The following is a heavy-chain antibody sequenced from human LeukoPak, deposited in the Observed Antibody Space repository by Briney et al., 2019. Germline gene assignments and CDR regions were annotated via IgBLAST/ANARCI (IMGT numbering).Heavy chain of an antibody. CDR3: ARVGDGYNVGFDY. V-gene: IGHV3-48*01. CDR1: GFTFSSYS. J-gene: IGHJ4*02. D-gene: IGHD5-24*01. Sequence: PGGSLRLSCAASGFTFSSYSMNWVRQAPGKGLEWVSYISSSSSTIYYADSVKGRFTISRDNAKNSLYLQMNSLRAEDTAAYYCARVGDGYNVGFDYWGQGTLVTVPS. CDR2: ISSSSSTI.